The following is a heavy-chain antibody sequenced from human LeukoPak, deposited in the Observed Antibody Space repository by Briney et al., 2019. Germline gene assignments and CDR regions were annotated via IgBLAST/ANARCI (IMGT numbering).Heavy chain of an antibody. D-gene: IGHD6-25*01. V-gene: IGHV1-8*01. J-gene: IGHJ6*03. CDR3: ARPQRTYYYYYMDV. CDR2: MNPNSGNT. Sequence: ASVKVSCKASGYTFTSYDINWVRQATGQGLEWMGWMNPNSGNTGYAQKFQGRLTMTRNTSISTAYIELSSLRSEDTAVYYCARPQRTYYYYYMDVWGKGTTVTVSS. CDR1: GYTFTSYD.